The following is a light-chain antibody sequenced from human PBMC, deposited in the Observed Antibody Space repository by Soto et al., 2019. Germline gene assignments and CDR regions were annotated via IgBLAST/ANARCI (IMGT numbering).Light chain of an antibody. Sequence: QSALTQPASVSGSAGQSITISCSGTMRDVGAYNLVSWYQQHPGTAPKLIIYEVRNRPSGISSRFSGSRSGNTASLTISGLPSEDEGDYYRSADTARSTLVFGGGTKLTVL. CDR3: SADTARSTLV. V-gene: IGLV2-14*01. J-gene: IGLJ3*02. CDR1: MRDVGAYNL. CDR2: EVR.